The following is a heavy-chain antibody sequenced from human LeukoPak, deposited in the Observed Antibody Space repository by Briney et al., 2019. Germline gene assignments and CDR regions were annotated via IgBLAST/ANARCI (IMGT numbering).Heavy chain of an antibody. CDR3: AKIYCGGDCYPPQGEGMDV. J-gene: IGHJ6*02. CDR2: ISSSRSYI. CDR1: GFTFSTYS. Sequence: PGGSLRLSCAASGFTFSTYSMNWVRQAPGKGLEWVSSISSSRSYIYYADSVKGRFTISRDNAKNPLYLQMNSLRAEDTAVYYCAKIYCGGDCYPPQGEGMDVWGQGTTVTVSS. V-gene: IGHV3-21*01. D-gene: IGHD2-21*02.